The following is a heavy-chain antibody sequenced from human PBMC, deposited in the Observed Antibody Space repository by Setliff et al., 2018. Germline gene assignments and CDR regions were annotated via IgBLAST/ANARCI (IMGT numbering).Heavy chain of an antibody. CDR1: GDSISSGDDF. CDR2: IYYTTNG. D-gene: IGHD5-18*01. Sequence: SETLSLTCTVSGDSISSGDDFWSWIRQPPGKGLEWIGSIYYTTNGHYNPSLKSRVTMSVDTSKNHFSLELTSVTAADTAVYYCASLTLRGYSYGYEAFDIWGQGTMVTVSS. J-gene: IGHJ3*02. V-gene: IGHV4-30-4*08. CDR3: ASLTLRGYSYGYEAFDI.